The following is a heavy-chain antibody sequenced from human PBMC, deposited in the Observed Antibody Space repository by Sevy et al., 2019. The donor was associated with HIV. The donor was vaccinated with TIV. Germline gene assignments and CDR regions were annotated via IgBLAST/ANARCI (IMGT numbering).Heavy chain of an antibody. CDR3: AKLPSTVMFREKGY. J-gene: IGHJ4*02. CDR1: GFTFTNYA. D-gene: IGHD3-10*01. V-gene: IGHV3-23*01. CDR2: ISDSGDTT. Sequence: GSLRLSCAASGFTFTNYAMNWVRQAPGKGLEWVSGISDSGDTTHYAEPVKGRFTISRDNSKNTVSLQMSSLRAEDTAIYYCAKLPSTVMFREKGYWGQGTRVTVSS.